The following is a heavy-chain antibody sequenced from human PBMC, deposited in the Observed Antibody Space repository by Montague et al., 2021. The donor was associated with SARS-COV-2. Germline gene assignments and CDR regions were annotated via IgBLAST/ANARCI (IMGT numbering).Heavy chain of an antibody. D-gene: IGHD2-21*02. CDR1: GDSVSSNIAT. CDR2: TYYRSKWYN. J-gene: IGHJ2*01. Sequence: CAISGDSVSSNIATWHWIRQSPSRGLEWLGRTYYRSKWYNDYAVSVKSRVIINPDTANNRISLQLHSVTPEGTAVYYCARAYCGGDCYFYWYFDLWGRGTLVTVSS. V-gene: IGHV6-1*01. CDR3: ARAYCGGDCYFYWYFDL.